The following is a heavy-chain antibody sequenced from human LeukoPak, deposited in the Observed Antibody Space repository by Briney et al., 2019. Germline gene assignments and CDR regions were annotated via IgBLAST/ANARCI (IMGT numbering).Heavy chain of an antibody. V-gene: IGHV3-30-3*01. J-gene: IGHJ4*02. CDR3: ARDFTLSSGWPFDY. CDR2: ISYDGSNK. Sequence: GGSLRLPCAASGFTFSSYAMHWVRQAPGKGLEWVAVISYDGSNKYYADSVKGRFTISRDNSKNTLYLQMNSLRAEDTAVYYCARDFTLSSGWPFDYWGQGTLVTVSS. CDR1: GFTFSSYA. D-gene: IGHD6-19*01.